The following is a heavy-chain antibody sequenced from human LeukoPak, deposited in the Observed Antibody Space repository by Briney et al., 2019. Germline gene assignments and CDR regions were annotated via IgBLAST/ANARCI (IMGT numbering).Heavy chain of an antibody. CDR3: ATHGYSELRYFDWSTNE. Sequence: GGSLRLSCAASGFTFSDYYMSWIRQAPGKGLEWVSYISSSGSTIYYADSVKSRFTISRDNAKKSLYLQMDSLRAEDTAVYYCATHGYSELRYFDWSTNEWGQGTLVTVSS. CDR1: GFTFSDYY. D-gene: IGHD3-9*01. V-gene: IGHV3-11*04. J-gene: IGHJ4*02. CDR2: ISSSGSTI.